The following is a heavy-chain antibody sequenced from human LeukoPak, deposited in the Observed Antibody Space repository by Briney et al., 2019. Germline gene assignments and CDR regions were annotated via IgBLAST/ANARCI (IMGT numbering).Heavy chain of an antibody. J-gene: IGHJ4*02. CDR3: ASNTQYSSSSGPPGFDY. CDR1: GFTFSSYG. CDR2: ISYDGSNK. V-gene: IGHV3-30*03. Sequence: QPGGSLRLSCAASGFTFSSYGRHWVRQAPGKGLEWVAVISYDGSNKYYADSVKGRFTISRDNSKNTLYLQMNSLRAEDTAVYYCASNTQYSSSSGPPGFDYWGQGTLVTVSS. D-gene: IGHD6-6*01.